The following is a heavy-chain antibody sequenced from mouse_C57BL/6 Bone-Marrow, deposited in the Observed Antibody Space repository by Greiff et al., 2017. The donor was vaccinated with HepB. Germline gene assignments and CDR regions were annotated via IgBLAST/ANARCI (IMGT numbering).Heavy chain of an antibody. D-gene: IGHD1-1*01. V-gene: IGHV1-39*01. J-gene: IGHJ3*01. CDR2: INPEYGTT. CDR1: GYSFTDYN. CDR3: SRWGDYYGSTWFAD. Sequence: VQLQQSGPELVKPGASVKISCTASGYSFTDYNMHWVKQSTEESLEWIGVINPEYGTTSYNQKFKGKATLTVDQSSSTAYMQLNSLTSEDSAVYYCSRWGDYYGSTWFADWGKGTLVTVAA.